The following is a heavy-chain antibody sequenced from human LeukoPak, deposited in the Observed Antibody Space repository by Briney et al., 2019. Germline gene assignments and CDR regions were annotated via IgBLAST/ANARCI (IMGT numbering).Heavy chain of an antibody. Sequence: RGSLRLSCAASGFTFSSYWMTWVRQAPGKGLEWVAHIKQDGSEKYYLDSVKGRFAISRDNAKNSLYLHMNSLRDEDTAMYYCGGGSGWFFNYWGQGTLATVSS. V-gene: IGHV3-7*04. CDR1: GFTFSSYW. CDR3: GGGSGWFFNY. CDR2: IKQDGSEK. D-gene: IGHD6-19*01. J-gene: IGHJ4*02.